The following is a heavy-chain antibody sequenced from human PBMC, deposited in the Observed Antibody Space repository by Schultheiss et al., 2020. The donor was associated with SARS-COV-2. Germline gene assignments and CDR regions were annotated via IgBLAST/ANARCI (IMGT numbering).Heavy chain of an antibody. CDR1: GGSISSSSYY. J-gene: IGHJ4*02. CDR3: ARDRWAFGSSSWTPLDY. V-gene: IGHV4-39*07. D-gene: IGHD6-13*01. CDR2: IYYSGST. Sequence: SETLSLTCTVSGGSISSSSYYWGWIRQPPGKGLEWIGSIYYSGSTYYNPSLKSRVTISVDTSKNQFSLKLSSVTAADTAVYYCARDRWAFGSSSWTPLDYWGQGTLVTVSS.